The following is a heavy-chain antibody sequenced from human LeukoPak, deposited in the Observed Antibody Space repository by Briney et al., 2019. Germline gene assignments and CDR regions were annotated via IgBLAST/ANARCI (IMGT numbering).Heavy chain of an antibody. V-gene: IGHV3-9*01. J-gene: IGHJ3*01. Sequence: GGSLRLSCAASGFTFDDYAMHWVRQVPGKGLEWVAGLSPKSFTIVYADSVKGRFTISRDNAKNSLYLQMNSPISEDTALYYCAKNMESGATGKRGAFDVWGQGTMVTVSS. CDR3: AKNMESGATGKRGAFDV. CDR2: LSPKSFTI. CDR1: GFTFDDYA. D-gene: IGHD1-1*01.